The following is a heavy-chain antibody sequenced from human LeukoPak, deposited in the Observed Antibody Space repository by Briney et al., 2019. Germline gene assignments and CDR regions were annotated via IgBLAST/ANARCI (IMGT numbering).Heavy chain of an antibody. CDR1: GFTFSSYE. J-gene: IGHJ4*02. CDR2: ISSSGSTI. V-gene: IGHV3-48*03. D-gene: IGHD2-8*01. CDR3: AREDLYGTDY. Sequence: PGGSLRLSCAASGFTFSSYEMNWVRQAPEKGLEWVSYISSSGSTIYYADSVKGRFTISRDNAKNSLYLQMNSLRAEDTAVYYCAREDLYGTDYWGQGTLVTVSS.